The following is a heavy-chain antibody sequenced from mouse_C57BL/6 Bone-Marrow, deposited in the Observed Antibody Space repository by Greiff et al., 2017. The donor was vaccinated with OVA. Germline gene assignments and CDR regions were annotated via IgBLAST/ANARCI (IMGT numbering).Heavy chain of an antibody. CDR3: ARMRKKGSSYYYAMDY. D-gene: IGHD1-1*01. CDR2: IHPNSGST. J-gene: IGHJ4*01. Sequence: QVQLQQPGAELVKPGASVKLSCKASGYTFTSYWMHWVKQRPGQGLEWIGMIHPNSGSTNYNEKFKSKATLTVDNSSSTAYMQLSSLTSEDSAVYYCARMRKKGSSYYYAMDYWGQGTSVTVSS. V-gene: IGHV1-64*01. CDR1: GYTFTSYW.